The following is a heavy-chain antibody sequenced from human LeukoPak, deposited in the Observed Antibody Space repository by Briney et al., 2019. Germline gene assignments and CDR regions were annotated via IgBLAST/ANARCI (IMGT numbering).Heavy chain of an antibody. CDR3: TRPYYDSSGYYIH. V-gene: IGHV3-49*03. D-gene: IGHD3-22*01. J-gene: IGHJ4*02. CDR2: IRSKAYGGTT. Sequence: GGSLRLSCTASGFTFGDYAMSWFRQAPGRGLEWVGFIRSKAYGGTTEYAASVKGRFTISRDDSKSIAYLQMNSLKTEDTAVYYCTRPYYDSSGYYIHWGQGTLVTVSS. CDR1: GFTFGDYA.